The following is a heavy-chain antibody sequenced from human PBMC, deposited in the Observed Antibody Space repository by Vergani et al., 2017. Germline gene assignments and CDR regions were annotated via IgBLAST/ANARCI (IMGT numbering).Heavy chain of an antibody. CDR2: INPSGGST. CDR1: GYTFPSYY. D-gene: IGHD2-2*02. CDR3: ARGCGSTSCYKRGEDWFDP. J-gene: IGHJ5*02. V-gene: IGHV1-46*01. Sequence: QVQLVQSGAEVKKPGASVKVSCQASGYTFPSYYIHWVRQAPGQGLEWMGIINPSGGSTNYAQKFQGRVTMTRDTSTSTVFMELSSLRSEDTAVYYCARGCGSTSCYKRGEDWFDPWGQGTLVTVSS.